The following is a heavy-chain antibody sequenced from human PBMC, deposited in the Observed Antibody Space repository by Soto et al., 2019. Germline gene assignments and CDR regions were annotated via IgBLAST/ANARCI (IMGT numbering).Heavy chain of an antibody. CDR3: ARSPGIAAAVYYYYYMDV. Sequence: ASVKVSCKASGYTFTSYGISWVRQAPGQGLEWMGWISAYNGNTNYAQKLQGRVTMTTDTSTSTAYMELRSLRSDDTAVYYCARSPGIAAAVYYYYYMDVWGKGTTVTVSS. CDR2: ISAYNGNT. V-gene: IGHV1-18*01. CDR1: GYTFTSYG. D-gene: IGHD6-13*01. J-gene: IGHJ6*03.